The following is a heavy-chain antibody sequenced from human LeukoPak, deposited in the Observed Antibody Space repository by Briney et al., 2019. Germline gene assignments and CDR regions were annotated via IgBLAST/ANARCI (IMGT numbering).Heavy chain of an antibody. CDR3: TGNKYPYYYYYYYMDV. V-gene: IGHV3-73*01. CDR1: GFTFSGSA. Sequence: PGGSLRLSCAASGFTFSGSAMHWVRQTSGKGLEWVGRIRSKANSYATAYAASVKGRFTISRDDSKNTAYLQMNSLKTEDTAVYYCTGNKYPYYYYYYYMDVWGKGTTVTVSS. CDR2: IRSKANSYAT. J-gene: IGHJ6*03. D-gene: IGHD1/OR15-1a*01.